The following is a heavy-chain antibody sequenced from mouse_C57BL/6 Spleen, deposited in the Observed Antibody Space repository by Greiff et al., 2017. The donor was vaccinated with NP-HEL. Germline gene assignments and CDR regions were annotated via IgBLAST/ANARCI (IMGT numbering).Heavy chain of an antibody. V-gene: IGHV1-80*01. Sequence: VQLQQSGAELVKPGASVKISCKASGYAFSSYWMNWVKQRPGKGLEWIGQIYPGDGDTNYNGKFKGKATLTADKSSSTAYMQLSSLTSEDSAVYFCARDYGSPSYFDVWGTGTTVTVSS. CDR2: IYPGDGDT. J-gene: IGHJ1*03. D-gene: IGHD1-1*01. CDR1: GYAFSSYW. CDR3: ARDYGSPSYFDV.